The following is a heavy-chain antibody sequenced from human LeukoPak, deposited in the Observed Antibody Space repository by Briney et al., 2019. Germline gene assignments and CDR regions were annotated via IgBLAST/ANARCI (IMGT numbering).Heavy chain of an antibody. J-gene: IGHJ4*02. D-gene: IGHD3-22*01. Sequence: PSETLSLTCAVYGGSFSGYYWSWIRQPPGKGLGWIGEINHSGSTNYNPSLKSRATIPVDTSKNQFSLKLSSVTAADTAVYYCARDNGKVVVIWGQGTLVTVSS. CDR1: GGSFSGYY. V-gene: IGHV4-34*01. CDR3: ARDNGKVVVI. CDR2: INHSGST.